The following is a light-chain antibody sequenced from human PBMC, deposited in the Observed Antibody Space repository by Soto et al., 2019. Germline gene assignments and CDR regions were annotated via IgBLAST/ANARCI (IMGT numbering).Light chain of an antibody. CDR1: QSVSSSH. Sequence: EIVLTLSPGTLSLSPGERATLSCRASQSVSSSHLAWYQQKPGQAPRLLIYDASSRATGIPDRFSGSGSGTDFTLTISRLEPEDFAVYYCQLYGSSRFGQGTRLEIK. V-gene: IGKV3-20*01. J-gene: IGKJ5*01. CDR2: DAS. CDR3: QLYGSSR.